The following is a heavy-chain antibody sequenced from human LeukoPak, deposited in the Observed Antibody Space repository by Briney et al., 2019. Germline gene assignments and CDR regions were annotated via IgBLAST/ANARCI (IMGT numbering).Heavy chain of an antibody. CDR3: ARVCSGYDYFDY. CDR2: IYHSGST. J-gene: IGHJ4*02. CDR1: GGSISSGGYY. Sequence: SETLSLTCTVSGGSISSGGYYWSWIRQHPGKGLEWIGYIYHSGSTYYNPSLRSRVTISVDTSKNQFSLKLSSVTAADTAVYYCARVCSGYDYFDYWGQGTLVIVSS. V-gene: IGHV4-31*03. D-gene: IGHD5-12*01.